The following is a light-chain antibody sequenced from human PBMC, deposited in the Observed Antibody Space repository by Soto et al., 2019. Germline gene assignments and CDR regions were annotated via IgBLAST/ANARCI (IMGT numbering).Light chain of an antibody. V-gene: IGKV3-11*01. J-gene: IGKJ5*01. CDR1: QSIRTS. Sequence: EVVLTQSPATLSLSPGERATLSCRASQSIRTSLAWYQQKPGQAPRLVIFDASNRANGVPARFGGSGSGTDFTLTINSLEPEDFAVYYCQQRNVWPPITFXQGTRMEIK. CDR2: DAS. CDR3: QQRNVWPPIT.